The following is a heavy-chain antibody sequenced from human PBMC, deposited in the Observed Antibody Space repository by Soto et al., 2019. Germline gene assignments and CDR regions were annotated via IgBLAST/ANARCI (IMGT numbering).Heavy chain of an antibody. V-gene: IGHV4-59*01. D-gene: IGHD6-19*01. CDR3: ARLAVAGDGNWFAP. Sequence: SETLSLTCTVAGGSISSYYWSWIRQPPGKRLEWIGYTYYSGCTNYIPSLKSRVTISVDTSKNPFSLKLSFVTAAVTAVFFCARLAVAGDGNWFAPWGQGTLVTVSS. CDR2: TYYSGCT. J-gene: IGHJ5*02. CDR1: GGSISSYY.